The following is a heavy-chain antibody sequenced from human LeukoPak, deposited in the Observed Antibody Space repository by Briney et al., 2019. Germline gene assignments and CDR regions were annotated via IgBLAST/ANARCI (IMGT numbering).Heavy chain of an antibody. CDR3: ARDGAMSGDAFDI. CDR1: GGSISSYY. Sequence: PSETLSLTCTVSGGSISSYYWSWIQQPPGKGLEWIGYIYYSGSTNYNPSLKSRVTISVDTSKNQFSLKLSSVTAADTAVYYCARDGAMSGDAFDIWGQGTMVTVSS. CDR2: IYYSGST. J-gene: IGHJ3*02. V-gene: IGHV4-59*01. D-gene: IGHD3-10*01.